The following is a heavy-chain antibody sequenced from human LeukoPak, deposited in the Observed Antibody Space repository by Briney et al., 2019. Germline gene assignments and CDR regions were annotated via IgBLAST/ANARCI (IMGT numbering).Heavy chain of an antibody. CDR2: IYYSGST. J-gene: IGHJ5*02. Sequence: SETLSLTCTVSGGSISSSSYYWGWIRQPPGKGLEWIGSIYYSGSTYYNPSLKSRVTISVDTSKNQFSLKLSSVTAADTAVYYCARDDKQYSSSWYAVYWSFDPWGQGTLVTVSS. CDR1: GGSISSSSYY. D-gene: IGHD6-13*01. V-gene: IGHV4-39*02. CDR3: ARDDKQYSSSWYAVYWSFDP.